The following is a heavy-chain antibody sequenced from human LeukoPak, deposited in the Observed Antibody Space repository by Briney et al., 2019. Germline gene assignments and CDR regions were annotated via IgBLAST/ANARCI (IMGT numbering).Heavy chain of an antibody. CDR1: GDSVSSNSAA. D-gene: IGHD6-19*01. J-gene: IGHJ6*03. CDR2: TYYRSKWYN. V-gene: IGHV6-1*01. CDR3: ARDQSSWYSSGMYYYYMDV. Sequence: SQTLSLTCAISGDSVSSNSAAWNWIRQSPSRGLEWLGRTYYRSKWYNDYAVSVKSRITINPDTSKNQFSLQLNSVTPEDTAVYYCARDQSSWYSSGMYYYYMDVWGKGTTVTVSS.